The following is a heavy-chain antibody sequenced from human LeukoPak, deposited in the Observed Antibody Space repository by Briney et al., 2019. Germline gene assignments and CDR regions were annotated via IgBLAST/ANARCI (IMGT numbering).Heavy chain of an antibody. V-gene: IGHV4-61*02. D-gene: IGHD3-3*01. CDR1: GGSISSGSYY. Sequence: PSETLSLTCTVSGGSISSGSYYWSWIRQPAGKGLEWIGRIYTSGSTNYNPSLKSRVTMSVDTSKNQFSLKLSSVTAADTAVYYCARKFWSGYWAFDIWGQGTMVTVSS. CDR2: IYTSGST. J-gene: IGHJ3*02. CDR3: ARKFWSGYWAFDI.